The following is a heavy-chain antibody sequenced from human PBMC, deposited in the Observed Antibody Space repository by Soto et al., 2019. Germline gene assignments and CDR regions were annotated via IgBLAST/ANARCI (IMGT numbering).Heavy chain of an antibody. CDR2: ISHSGTSK. Sequence: QVQLVESGGGVVQPGESLKVACAASGFTVATTGMRWVRQAPGKGLEWVAMISHSGTSKVYIDSVQGRFTISRDNAKNNLYLEMSSLRPEDTAIYYCAKDWGSSGWFNWFNPWGQGVLVTVSS. CDR3: AKDWGSSGWFNWFNP. D-gene: IGHD6-19*01. CDR1: GFTVATTG. J-gene: IGHJ5*02. V-gene: IGHV3-30*18.